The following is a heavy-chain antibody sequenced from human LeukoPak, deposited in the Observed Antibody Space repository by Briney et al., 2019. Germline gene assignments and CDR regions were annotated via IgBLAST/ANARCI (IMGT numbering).Heavy chain of an antibody. CDR2: IYYSGST. D-gene: IGHD6-13*01. V-gene: IGHV4-39*07. CDR3: ARDRLELSAAAGTKGVYYYYYYMDV. Sequence: PSETLSLTCTVSGGSISSSSYYWGWIRQPPGKGLEWIGSIYYSGSTYYNPSLKSRVTISVDTSKNQFSLKLSSVTAADTAVYYCARDRLELSAAAGTKGVYYYYYYMDVWGKGTTVTVSS. CDR1: GGSISSSSYY. J-gene: IGHJ6*03.